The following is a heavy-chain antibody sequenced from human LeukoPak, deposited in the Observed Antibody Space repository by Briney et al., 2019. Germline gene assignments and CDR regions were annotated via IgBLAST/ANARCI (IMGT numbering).Heavy chain of an antibody. Sequence: PSETLSLTCNVSGGSINSGGYYWGWIRQPPGKGLEWIGSIDYSGSAVYSPSLKSRLTISVDTSKNQFSLRVASVTAADTAVYYCARRTYSYGFRFDPWGQGTLVPVSS. CDR3: ARRTYSYGFRFDP. J-gene: IGHJ5*02. CDR2: IDYSGSA. D-gene: IGHD3-16*02. CDR1: GGSINSGGYY. V-gene: IGHV4-39*01.